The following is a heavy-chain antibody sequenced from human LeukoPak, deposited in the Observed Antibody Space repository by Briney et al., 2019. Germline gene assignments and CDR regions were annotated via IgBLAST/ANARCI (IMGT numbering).Heavy chain of an antibody. CDR2: IYYSGST. CDR3: AREKSYDILTGYYLDY. V-gene: IGHV4-31*03. Sequence: SQTLSLTCTVSGGSISSGGYYWSWIRQHPGKGLEWIGDIYYSGSTYYNPSLKSRVTISVDTSKNQFSLKLSSVTAADTAVYYCAREKSYDILTGYYLDYWGQGTLVTVSA. CDR1: GGSISSGGYY. D-gene: IGHD3-9*01. J-gene: IGHJ4*02.